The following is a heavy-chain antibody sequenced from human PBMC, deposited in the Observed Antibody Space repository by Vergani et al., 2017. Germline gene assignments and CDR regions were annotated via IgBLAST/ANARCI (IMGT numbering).Heavy chain of an antibody. CDR2: ISGSGGST. D-gene: IGHD4-17*01. CDR3: AKDYDGGDHNNWFDP. Sequence: EVQLLESGGGLVQPGGSLRLSCAASGFTFSSYAMSWVRQAPGKGLEWVSGISGSGGSTYYADSVKGRFTISRDNSKNTLYLQMNSLRAEDTAVYYCAKDYDGGDHNNWFDPWGQGTLVTVSS. V-gene: IGHV3-23*01. J-gene: IGHJ5*02. CDR1: GFTFSSYA.